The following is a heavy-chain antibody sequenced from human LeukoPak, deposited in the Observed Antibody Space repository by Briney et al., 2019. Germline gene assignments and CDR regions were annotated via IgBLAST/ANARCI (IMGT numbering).Heavy chain of an antibody. V-gene: IGHV4-59*01. Sequence: SETPSLTCTVSGDSISSYYWSWIRQPPGKGLEWIGYINYSGNTNYSPSLKSRVTISVDTSKNQFSLRLSSVTAADTAVYYCAREGRQDYVYFDYWGQGTLVTVSS. CDR3: AREGRQDYVYFDY. J-gene: IGHJ4*02. CDR2: INYSGNT. D-gene: IGHD4-17*01. CDR1: GDSISSYY.